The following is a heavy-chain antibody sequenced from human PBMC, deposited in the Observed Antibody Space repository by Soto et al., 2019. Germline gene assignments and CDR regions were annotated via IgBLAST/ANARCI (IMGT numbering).Heavy chain of an antibody. CDR1: GYSISSGYY. J-gene: IGHJ5*02. Sequence: LSLTCAVSGYSISSGYYWGWIRQPPGKGLEWIGSIYHSGSTYYNPSLKSRVTISVDTSKNQFSLKLSSVTAADTAVYYCARVGETGTTIGGLNWFDPWGQGTLVTVS. V-gene: IGHV4-38-2*01. CDR3: ARVGETGTTIGGLNWFDP. D-gene: IGHD1-7*01. CDR2: IYHSGST.